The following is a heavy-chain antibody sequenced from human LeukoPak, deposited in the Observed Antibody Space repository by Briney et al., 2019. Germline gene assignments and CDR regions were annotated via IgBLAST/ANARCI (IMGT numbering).Heavy chain of an antibody. CDR1: GSTFSSYW. V-gene: IGHV3-74*01. CDR3: ARDYYSGSRDLDY. Sequence: GGSLRLSCAASGSTFSSYWMHWVRQAPGTGLMWVSLITTDGSSTTYADSVKGRFTISRDNAKNTLYLQMNSLRAEDTAVYYCARDYYSGSRDLDYWGQGTLVTVSS. CDR2: ITTDGSST. D-gene: IGHD3-22*01. J-gene: IGHJ4*02.